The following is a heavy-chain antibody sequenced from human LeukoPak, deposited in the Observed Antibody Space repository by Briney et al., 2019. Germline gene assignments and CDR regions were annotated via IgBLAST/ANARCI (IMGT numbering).Heavy chain of an antibody. D-gene: IGHD3-3*01. V-gene: IGHV1-18*01. CDR3: ARWRRGRFLEWSTQAYFDY. J-gene: IGHJ4*02. CDR1: GYTFTSYG. Sequence: GASVKVSCKASGYTFTSYGISWVRQAPGQGLEWMGWISAYNDNTNYAQKLQGRVTMTTDTSTSTAYMELRSLRSDDTAVYYCARWRRGRFLEWSTQAYFDYWGQGTLVTVSS. CDR2: ISAYNDNT.